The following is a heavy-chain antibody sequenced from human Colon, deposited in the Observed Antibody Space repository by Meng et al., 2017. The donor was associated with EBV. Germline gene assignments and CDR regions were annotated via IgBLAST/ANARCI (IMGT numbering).Heavy chain of an antibody. CDR2: IYHSGST. D-gene: IGHD2-21*02. V-gene: IGHV4-4*02. CDR1: CGSLSSRNW. Sequence: QVQVQGSGPGLVKPSGTLSLTCAVSCGSLSSRNWWSWVRQPPGKGLEWIGEIYHSGSTNYNPSLKSRVTISVDESKNQFSLRLSSVTAADTAVYYCARVGAYCGGDCYHPRWGQGTLVTVSS. J-gene: IGHJ4*02. CDR3: ARVGAYCGGDCYHPR.